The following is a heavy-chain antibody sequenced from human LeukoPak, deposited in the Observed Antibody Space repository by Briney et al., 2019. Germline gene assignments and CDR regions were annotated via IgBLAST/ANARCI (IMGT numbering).Heavy chain of an antibody. V-gene: IGHV3-66*01. J-gene: IGHJ4*02. CDR2: IYSGGST. CDR1: GFTVSSNY. D-gene: IGHD1-14*01. Sequence: GGSLRLSCAASGFTVSSNYMSWVRQAPGKGLEWVSVIYSGGSTYYAESVKGRFTISRDNSNNTLYFQMNSLRAEDTAVYYCASVPAVSEPHDYWGQGTLVTVSS. CDR3: ASVPAVSEPHDY.